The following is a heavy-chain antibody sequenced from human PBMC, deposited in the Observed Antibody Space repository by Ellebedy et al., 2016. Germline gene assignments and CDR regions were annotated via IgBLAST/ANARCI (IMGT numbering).Heavy chain of an antibody. V-gene: IGHV3-23*01. CDR1: GFIFKNHA. Sequence: GGSLRLSCAASGFIFKNHAISWVRQAPGKRGEWVSTISSSAIRTYYTDSVTCRFTISSDESKNTVFLQMNSLRAEDTATYYCARDLGGFLGFDSWGQGTVVTVSS. CDR3: ARDLGGFLGFDS. D-gene: IGHD3-16*02. CDR2: ISSSAIRT. J-gene: IGHJ4*02.